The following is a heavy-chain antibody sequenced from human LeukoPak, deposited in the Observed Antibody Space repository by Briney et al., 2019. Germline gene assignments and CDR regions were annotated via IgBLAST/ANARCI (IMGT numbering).Heavy chain of an antibody. Sequence: SQTLSLTCTVSGGSISSGGYYWSWIRQPPGKGLEWIGYTYHSGSTYYNPSLKSRVTISVDTSKNQFSLKLSSVTAADTAVYYCARRSKTYYDFWSGRDYWGQGTLVTVPS. CDR3: ARRSKTYYDFWSGRDY. J-gene: IGHJ4*02. D-gene: IGHD3-3*01. CDR2: TYHSGST. V-gene: IGHV4-30-2*01. CDR1: GGSISSGGYY.